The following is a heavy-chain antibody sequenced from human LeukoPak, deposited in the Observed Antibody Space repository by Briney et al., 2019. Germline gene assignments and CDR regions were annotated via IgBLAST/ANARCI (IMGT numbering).Heavy chain of an antibody. CDR2: ISGSGGST. CDR1: GFTFSSYA. CDR3: AKYPRIAAAGPNFX. V-gene: IGHV3-23*01. D-gene: IGHD6-13*01. J-gene: IGHJ5*02. Sequence: GGSLRLSCAASGFTFSSYAMSWVRQAPGKGLEWVSAISGSGGSTYYADSVKGRFTISRDNSKNTLYLQMNSLSAEHTAVDYCAKYPRIAAAGPNFXWGQGPLVTV.